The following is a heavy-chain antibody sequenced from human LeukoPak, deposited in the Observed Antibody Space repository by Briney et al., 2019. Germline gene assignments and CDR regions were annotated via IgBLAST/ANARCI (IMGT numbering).Heavy chain of an antibody. Sequence: VALVKVSCKASGYTFTGYYMHWVRQAPGQGLEWMGWINPNSGGTNYAQKFQGRVTMTRDTSISTAYMELSRLRSEDTAVYYCARYSNYGGRFDPWGQGTLVTVSS. CDR3: ARYSNYGGRFDP. CDR1: GYTFTGYY. V-gene: IGHV1-2*02. D-gene: IGHD4-11*01. J-gene: IGHJ5*02. CDR2: INPNSGGT.